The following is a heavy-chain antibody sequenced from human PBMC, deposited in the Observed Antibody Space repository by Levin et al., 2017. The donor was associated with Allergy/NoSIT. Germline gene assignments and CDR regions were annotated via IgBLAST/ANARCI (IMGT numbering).Heavy chain of an antibody. D-gene: IGHD2-15*01. CDR1: GYTFTDYW. V-gene: IGHV5-51*01. CDR2: VNPADSDT. J-gene: IGHJ5*02. Sequence: KVGESLKISCVPSGYTFTDYWIGWVRQLPGKGLEWVGIVNPADSDTRYSPSFEGHVTISADKSINTAYLQWDTLRASDTATYYCARHGPWVALGRYDTWGRGTLVTVSS. CDR3: ARHGPWVALGRYDT.